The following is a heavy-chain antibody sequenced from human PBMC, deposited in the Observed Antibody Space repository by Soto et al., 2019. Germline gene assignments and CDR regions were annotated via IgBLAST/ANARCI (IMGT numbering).Heavy chain of an antibody. CDR3: ARGRGRCSSTSCYSYYYYYGMDV. CDR2: INHSGST. D-gene: IGHD2-2*01. J-gene: IGHJ6*02. CDR1: GGSFSGYY. V-gene: IGHV4-34*01. Sequence: ETLSRTCAVYGGSFSGYYWSWIRQPPGKGLEWIGEINHSGSTNYNPSLKSRVTISVDTSKNQFSLKLSSVTAEDTAVYYCARGRGRCSSTSCYSYYYYYGMDVWGQGTTVTVYS.